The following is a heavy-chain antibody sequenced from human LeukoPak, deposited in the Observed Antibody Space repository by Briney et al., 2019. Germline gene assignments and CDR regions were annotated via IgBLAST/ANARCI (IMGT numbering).Heavy chain of an antibody. CDR1: GFTFSSYA. CDR3: ARDPGNYYDSSGYFSSFDY. D-gene: IGHD3-22*01. CDR2: ISGSRGST. V-gene: IGHV3-23*01. Sequence: GGSLRLSCAASGFTFSSYAISWVRQAPGKGLEWVSAISGSRGSTYYADSVKGRFTISRDNSKNSLYLQMNSLRAEDTAVYYCARDPGNYYDSSGYFSSFDYWGQGTLVTVSS. J-gene: IGHJ4*02.